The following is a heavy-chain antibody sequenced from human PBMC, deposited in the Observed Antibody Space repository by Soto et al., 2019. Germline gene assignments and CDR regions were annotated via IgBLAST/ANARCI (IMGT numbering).Heavy chain of an antibody. V-gene: IGHV4-39*01. Sequence: QLHLRESGPGLVKPSETLSLTCTVSGGSITSSSYYWGWIRQPPGKELEWIGSIYYSGSTYYNQSLTSRVTISVHTPKNEFSLKLSSVTAADTAVYYCATQQVGGSYVYTFDPWGQGTLVTVSS. CDR2: IYYSGST. CDR1: GGSITSSSYY. D-gene: IGHD1-26*01. CDR3: ATQQVGGSYVYTFDP. J-gene: IGHJ5*02.